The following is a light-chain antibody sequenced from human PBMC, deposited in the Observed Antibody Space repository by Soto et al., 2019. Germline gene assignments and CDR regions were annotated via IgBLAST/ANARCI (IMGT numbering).Light chain of an antibody. J-gene: IGKJ1*01. V-gene: IGKV1-39*01. CDR3: QQSYSTPGT. CDR1: QSISSY. CDR2: AAS. Sequence: IQMTQSPSSLSASVGDRVTITCRASQSISSYLNWYQQKPGKAPKLLIYAASSLQSGVPSRFSDSGSGTDFTLTISSLQPEDFATYYCQQSYSTPGTFGQGTEVEIK.